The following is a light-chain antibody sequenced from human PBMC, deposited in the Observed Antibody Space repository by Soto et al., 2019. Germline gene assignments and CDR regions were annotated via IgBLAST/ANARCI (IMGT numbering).Light chain of an antibody. CDR1: SSDVGGYNY. CDR2: DVS. Sequence: QSALTQPRSVSGSPGQSVTISCTGTSSDVGGYNYVSWYQQHPGKAPKLIIYDVSKWPSGVPDRFSGSKSGNTASLTISGLQAEDEADYYCCSHAGTYTLVFGGGIKLTVL. V-gene: IGLV2-11*01. CDR3: CSHAGTYTLV. J-gene: IGLJ2*01.